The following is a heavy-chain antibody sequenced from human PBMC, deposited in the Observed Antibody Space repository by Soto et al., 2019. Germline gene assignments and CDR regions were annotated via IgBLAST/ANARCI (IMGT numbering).Heavy chain of an antibody. J-gene: IGHJ6*02. V-gene: IGHV3-30*03. CDR2: ISFDGGNQ. D-gene: IGHD6-6*01. CDR1: GFSFSNYG. Sequence: GGSLRLSCAASGFSFSNYGMHWVRQAPGKGLEWVTVISFDGGNQYYADSVKGRFTASRDNSENTLSLQMNSLRGDDTAVYYCARSTSSTLSYYYGMDVWGQGTTVTVSS. CDR3: ARSTSSTLSYYYGMDV.